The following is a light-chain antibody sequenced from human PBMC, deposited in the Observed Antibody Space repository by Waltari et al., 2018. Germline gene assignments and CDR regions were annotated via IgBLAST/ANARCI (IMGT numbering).Light chain of an antibody. J-gene: IGLJ3*02. CDR2: HND. Sequence: QSVLTQPPSASGPPGQRVTISCSGSSFNIGSNTVNWYRQFPGTATQLHTYHNDQRPPVDPDRFSGSKSGTPASLAISGLQSGHEADYYCAALDDGLNGPVFGGGTKLAVL. CDR1: SFNIGSNT. CDR3: AALDDGLNGPV. V-gene: IGLV1-44*01.